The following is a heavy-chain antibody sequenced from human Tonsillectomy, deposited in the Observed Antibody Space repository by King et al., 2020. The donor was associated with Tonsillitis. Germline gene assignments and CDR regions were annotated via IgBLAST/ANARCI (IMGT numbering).Heavy chain of an antibody. V-gene: IGHV3-23*04. Sequence: VQLVESGGGLVQPGGSLRLPCAASGFTFSSYAMSWVRQAPGKGLEWVSAISGSGGSTYYADSVKGRFTISRDNSKNTLYLQMNSLRAEDTAVYYCAKFRIYCSSTSCYNFDYWGQGTLVTVSS. CDR3: AKFRIYCSSTSCYNFDY. CDR2: ISGSGGST. J-gene: IGHJ4*02. CDR1: GFTFSSYA. D-gene: IGHD2-2*02.